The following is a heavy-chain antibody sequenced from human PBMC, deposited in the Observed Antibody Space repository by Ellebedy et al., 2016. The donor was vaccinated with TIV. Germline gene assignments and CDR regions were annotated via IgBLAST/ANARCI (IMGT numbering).Heavy chain of an antibody. CDR1: GGTFSSYA. J-gene: IGHJ4*02. D-gene: IGHD6-19*01. Sequence: SVKVSXXASGGTFSSYAISWVRQAPGQGLEWMGGIIPIFGTANYAQKLQGRVTMTTDTSTSTAYMELRSLRSDDTAVYYCARLTTGYSSGWYEDYWGQGTLVTVSS. CDR3: ARLTTGYSSGWYEDY. V-gene: IGHV1-69*05. CDR2: IIPIFGTA.